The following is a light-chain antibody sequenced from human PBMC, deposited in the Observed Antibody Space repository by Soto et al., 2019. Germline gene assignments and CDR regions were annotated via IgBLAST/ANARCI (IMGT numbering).Light chain of an antibody. CDR1: QGIGRY. CDR2: DAS. J-gene: IGKJ3*01. CDR3: QQRSSWPFT. Sequence: EIVLTQSPGTLSLSPGDSATLSCRASQGIGRYLAWFQQKPGQAPRLLIYDASTMDTGIPARFSGSGSGTDFTLPISSLEPEDFAIYYCQQRSSWPFTFGPGTKVEIK. V-gene: IGKV3-11*01.